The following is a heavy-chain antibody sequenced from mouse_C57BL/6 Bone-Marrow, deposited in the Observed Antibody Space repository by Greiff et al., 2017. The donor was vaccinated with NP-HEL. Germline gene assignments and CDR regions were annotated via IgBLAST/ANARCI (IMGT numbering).Heavy chain of an antibody. J-gene: IGHJ3*01. CDR1: GFNIKNTY. CDR2: IDPENGET. D-gene: IGHD1-1*01. CDR3: ARPLDGSSFAY. Sequence: EVQVVESGAELVKPGASVKLSCTASGFNIKNTYMHWVKQRTEQGLEWIGRIDPENGETKYAPKFQGKATITADTSSNTAYLQLSSLTSEDTAVYYCARPLDGSSFAYWGQGTLVTVSA. V-gene: IGHV14-2*01.